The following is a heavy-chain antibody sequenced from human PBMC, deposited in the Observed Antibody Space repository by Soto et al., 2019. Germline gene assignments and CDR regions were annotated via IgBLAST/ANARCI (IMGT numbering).Heavy chain of an antibody. CDR3: AKAPYYYDSSGYHDAFDI. V-gene: IGHV3-30*18. CDR1: GFTFSSYG. CDR2: ISYDGSNK. J-gene: IGHJ3*02. Sequence: HPGGSLRLSCAASGFTFSSYGMHWVRQAPGKGLEWVAVISYDGSNKYYADSVKGRFTISRDNSKNTLYLQMNSLRAEDTAVYYCAKAPYYYDSSGYHDAFDIWGQGTMVTVS. D-gene: IGHD3-22*01.